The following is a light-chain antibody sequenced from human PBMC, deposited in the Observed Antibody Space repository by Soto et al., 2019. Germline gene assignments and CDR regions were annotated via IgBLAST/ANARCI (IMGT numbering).Light chain of an antibody. J-gene: IGLJ2*01. V-gene: IGLV2-14*03. CDR2: DVS. CDR1: SSDIGGYNY. CDR3: SSYTSSNTVV. Sequence: QSALTQPASVSGSPGQSITVSCTGTSSDIGGYNYVSWYQHHPGKAPKVMIYDVSNRPSGVSNRFSASKSGNTASLTISGLQAEDEADYYCSSYTSSNTVVFGGGTKLTAL.